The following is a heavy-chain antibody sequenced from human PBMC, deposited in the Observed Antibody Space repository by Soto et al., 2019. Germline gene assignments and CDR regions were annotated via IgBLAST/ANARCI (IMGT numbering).Heavy chain of an antibody. CDR3: ARKSSSSSWFDP. D-gene: IGHD6-6*01. CDR1: GYTFTGYY. V-gene: IGHV1-2*02. CDR2: INPNSGGT. Sequence: ASVKVSCKASGYTFTGYYMHWVRQAPGQGLEWMGWINPNSGGTNYAQRLQDRVTMTTDTSTRTAYMELRSLRSDDTAVYYCARKSSSSSWFDPWGQGTLVTVSS. J-gene: IGHJ5*02.